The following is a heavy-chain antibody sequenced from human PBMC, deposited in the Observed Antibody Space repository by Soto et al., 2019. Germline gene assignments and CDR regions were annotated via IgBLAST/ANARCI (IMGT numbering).Heavy chain of an antibody. CDR1: GFTFSSYA. D-gene: IGHD5-12*01. CDR3: AKDFSGGLRSENWYDP. CDR2: ISGSGGST. Sequence: PGGSLRLSCAASGFTFSSYAMSWVRQAPGKGLEWVSAISGSGGSTYYADSVKGRFTISRDNSKNTLYLQMNSLRAEDTAVYYCAKDFSGGLRSENWYDPWGQGTLVTVSS. J-gene: IGHJ5*02. V-gene: IGHV3-23*01.